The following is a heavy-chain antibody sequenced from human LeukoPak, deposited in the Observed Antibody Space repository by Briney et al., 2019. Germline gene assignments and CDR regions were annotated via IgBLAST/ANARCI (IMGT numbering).Heavy chain of an antibody. Sequence: ASVTVSFTSSVYTFTFYFFHWVGQAPGEGREWMGWINPNSGGTNYAQKFQGRITITRETSIRTVYMELRGVRSHDTAVYYCSKGGQLGGASTRILFDFWGQGALVTVSS. CDR1: VYTFTFYF. CDR3: SKGGQLGGASTRILFDF. CDR2: INPNSGGT. V-gene: IGHV1-2*02. J-gene: IGHJ5*01. D-gene: IGHD3-16*01.